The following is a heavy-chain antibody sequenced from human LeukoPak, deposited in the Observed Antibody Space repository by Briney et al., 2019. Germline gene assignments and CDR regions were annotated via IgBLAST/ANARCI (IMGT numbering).Heavy chain of an antibody. Sequence: GGSLKLSCAASGFSFSSYAMSWVRQAPGKGLEWVSSISGSGDNTYYAESVKGRFTISRDNSENTLFLQMNSLRAEDTAVFYCAKRSGYTTGWFFDFWGQGTLVTVSS. CDR1: GFSFSSYA. CDR3: AKRSGYTTGWFFDF. V-gene: IGHV3-23*01. CDR2: ISGSGDNT. J-gene: IGHJ4*02. D-gene: IGHD6-19*01.